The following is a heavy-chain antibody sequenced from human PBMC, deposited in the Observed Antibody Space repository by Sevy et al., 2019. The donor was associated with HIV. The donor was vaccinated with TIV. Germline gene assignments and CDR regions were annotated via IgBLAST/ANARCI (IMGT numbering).Heavy chain of an antibody. CDR2: IGTLAHT. J-gene: IGHJ4*02. CDR3: VRGLQTHCDRTACPLDY. D-gene: IGHD2-21*01. Sequence: GGSLRLSCAASGFTFSGSDMHWVRQVKGKGLEWISSIGTLAHTFYADSVKGRFTISRDNAQSYLYLHMSSLKVGDTALYFCVRGLQTHCDRTACPLDYWGQGTLVTVSS. CDR1: GFTFSGSD. V-gene: IGHV3-13*01.